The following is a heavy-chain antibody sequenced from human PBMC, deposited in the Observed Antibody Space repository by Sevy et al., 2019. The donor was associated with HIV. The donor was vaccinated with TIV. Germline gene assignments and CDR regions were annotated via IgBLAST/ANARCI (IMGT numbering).Heavy chain of an antibody. Sequence: GGSLRLSCAASGFTFSKYWMSWVRQAPGKGLEWVANINQDGSEKYYVDSVKGRFTISRDNGKNSLYLQMNSLRAEDTAVYYCARETGSSHLDYWGQGTLVTVSS. CDR2: INQDGSEK. D-gene: IGHD3-10*01. CDR1: GFTFSKYW. J-gene: IGHJ4*02. CDR3: ARETGSSHLDY. V-gene: IGHV3-7*01.